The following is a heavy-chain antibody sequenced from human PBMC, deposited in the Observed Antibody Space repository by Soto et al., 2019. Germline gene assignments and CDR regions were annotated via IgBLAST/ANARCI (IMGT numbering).Heavy chain of an antibody. D-gene: IGHD5-18*01. V-gene: IGHV3-33*01. CDR1: GFTFSSYG. J-gene: IGHJ6*02. CDR2: IWYDGSNK. CDR3: ARDRQDTAMDRMDV. Sequence: GGSLRLSCAASGFTFSSYGMHWVRQAPGKGLEWVAVIWYDGSNKYYADSVKGRFTISRDNSKNTLYLQMNSLRAEDTAVYYCARDRQDTAMDRMDVWGQGTTVTVSS.